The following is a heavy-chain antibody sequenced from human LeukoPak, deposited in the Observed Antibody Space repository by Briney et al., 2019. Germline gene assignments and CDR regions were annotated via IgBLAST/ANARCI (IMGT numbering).Heavy chain of an antibody. J-gene: IGHJ3*02. CDR3: ARDIDSTNDAFDI. Sequence: GGSLRLSCAASGFTFSGSAMHWVRQASGKGLEWVGRIRSKANSYATAYAASVKGRFTISRDNSKNTLYLQMNSLRAEDTAVYYCARDIDSTNDAFDIWGQGTMVTVSS. CDR1: GFTFSGSA. V-gene: IGHV3-73*01. D-gene: IGHD1/OR15-1a*01. CDR2: IRSKANSYAT.